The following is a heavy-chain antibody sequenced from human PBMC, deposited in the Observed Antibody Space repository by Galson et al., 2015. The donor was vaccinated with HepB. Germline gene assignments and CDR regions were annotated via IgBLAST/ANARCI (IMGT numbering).Heavy chain of an antibody. Sequence: SLRLSCAASGLTFSSYAMSWVRQAPGKGLEWVAVISYDGSNKYYADSVKGRFTISRDNSKNTLYLQMNSLRAEDTAVYYCANAFNDFWSGPDYWGQGTLVTVSS. CDR2: ISYDGSNK. V-gene: IGHV3-30*18. CDR1: GLTFSSYA. D-gene: IGHD3-3*01. J-gene: IGHJ4*02. CDR3: ANAFNDFWSGPDY.